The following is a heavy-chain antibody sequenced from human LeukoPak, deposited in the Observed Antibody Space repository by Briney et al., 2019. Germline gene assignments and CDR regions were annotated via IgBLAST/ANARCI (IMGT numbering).Heavy chain of an antibody. D-gene: IGHD3-22*01. V-gene: IGHV1-46*01. Sequence: GASVKVSCKASGETFTSYYMHWVRQAPGQGLEWMGIINPSGGSTSYAQKFQGRVTMTRDTSTSTVYMELSSLRSEDTAVYYCAREAYYDSSGYTAEYFQHWGQGTLVTVSS. CDR3: AREAYYDSSGYTAEYFQH. J-gene: IGHJ1*01. CDR2: INPSGGST. CDR1: GETFTSYY.